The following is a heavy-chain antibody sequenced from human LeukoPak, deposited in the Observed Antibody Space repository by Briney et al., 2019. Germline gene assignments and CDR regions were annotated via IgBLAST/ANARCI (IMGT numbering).Heavy chain of an antibody. CDR3: ASSQVGGEQQVGWFDP. CDR1: GDSVSSNSVT. V-gene: IGHV6-1*01. J-gene: IGHJ5*02. CDR2: TYYRSKWYS. D-gene: IGHD6-13*01. Sequence: PSQTLSLTCAISGDSVSSNSVTWNWIRQSPSRGLEWLGRTYYRSKWYSDYAVSVKSRITINSDTSKNQFSLQLNSVTPDDTAVYYCASSQVGGEQQVGWFDPWGQGTLVTVSS.